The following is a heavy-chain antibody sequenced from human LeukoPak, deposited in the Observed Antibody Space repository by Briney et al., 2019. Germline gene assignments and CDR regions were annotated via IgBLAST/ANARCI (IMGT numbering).Heavy chain of an antibody. D-gene: IGHD2-2*01. J-gene: IGHJ5*02. V-gene: IGHV6-1*01. Sequence: SQTLSLTCAISGDSVSSNSVTWNWIRQSPSRGLEWLGRTYYRSTWYNDYAVSVRGRITVNPDTSKNQFSLHLSSVTPEDTAVYYCARRLTQYDCFDPWGQGILVTVSS. CDR3: ARRLTQYDCFDP. CDR2: TYYRSTWYN. CDR1: GDSVSSNSVT.